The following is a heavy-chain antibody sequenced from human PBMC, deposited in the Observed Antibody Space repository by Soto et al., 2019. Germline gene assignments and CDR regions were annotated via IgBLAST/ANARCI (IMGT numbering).Heavy chain of an antibody. CDR1: GYPFTGPY. CDR3: ARDARGSRPAGLDV. CDR2: INPSSGGT. D-gene: IGHD2-15*01. V-gene: IGHV1-2*02. J-gene: IGHJ6*02. Sequence: ASVKVSCKASGYPFTGPYIYWVRQAPGQGLEWMGWINPSSGGTEFAEKFQGRVTVTRDTSIRTVFLELNSLRAEDTAVYYCARDARGSRPAGLDVWGQGTTVTVSS.